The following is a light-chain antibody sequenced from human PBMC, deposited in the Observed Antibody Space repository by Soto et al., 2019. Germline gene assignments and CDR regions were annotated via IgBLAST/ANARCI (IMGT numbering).Light chain of an antibody. Sequence: QSVLTQPPSVSGAPGQRVTISCTGTISNIGAGYDVHWYQQLPGTAPKLLIYGNSNRPSGVPDRFSGSKSRTSASLAITGLQAEDEADYYCQSYDSSLSGYVFGTGTKVTVL. CDR2: GNS. V-gene: IGLV1-40*01. J-gene: IGLJ1*01. CDR1: ISNIGAGYD. CDR3: QSYDSSLSGYV.